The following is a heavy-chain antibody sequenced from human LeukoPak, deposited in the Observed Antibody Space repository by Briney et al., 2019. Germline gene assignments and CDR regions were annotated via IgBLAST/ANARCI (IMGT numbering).Heavy chain of an antibody. D-gene: IGHD4-11*01. Sequence: PGGSLRLSCAAFGFTVSSYYMTWVRQAPGKGLEWVSVMYSGGSTYYADSVKGRVAISRDNSQNTVFLQMNSVRVEDTAVYYCARSYSNHLFGMDVWGQGTAVTVSS. CDR1: GFTVSSYY. J-gene: IGHJ6*02. CDR2: MYSGGST. CDR3: ARSYSNHLFGMDV. V-gene: IGHV3-66*01.